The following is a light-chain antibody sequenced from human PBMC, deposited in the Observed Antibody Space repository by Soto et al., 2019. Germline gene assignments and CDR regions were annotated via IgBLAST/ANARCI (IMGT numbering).Light chain of an antibody. CDR1: TGTVTNGHY. Sequence: QTVVTQEPSLTVSPGGTVTLTCGSSTGTVTNGHYPYWFQQKPGQAPRTLIYDTSNKHSWTPARFSGSLLGGKAALTLSGAQPEDEADYYCLLSYSGAREVFGGGTQLTVL. V-gene: IGLV7-46*01. CDR2: DTS. J-gene: IGLJ2*01. CDR3: LLSYSGAREV.